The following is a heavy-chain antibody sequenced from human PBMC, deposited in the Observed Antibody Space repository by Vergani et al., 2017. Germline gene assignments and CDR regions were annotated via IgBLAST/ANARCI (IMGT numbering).Heavy chain of an antibody. V-gene: IGHV4-4*03. CDR1: GGSISSSNW. CDR3: AGRGGYSYGFDY. CDR2: SYHSGST. D-gene: IGHD5-18*01. Sequence: QVQLQESGPGLVKPPGTLSLTCAVSGGSISSSNWCSWVRKPPGKGLGWIGESYHSGSTNYNPSLKSRVTISVDKSKNQFSLKLSTVTAADTAVYYCAGRGGYSYGFDYWDQGTLVTVSS. J-gene: IGHJ4*02.